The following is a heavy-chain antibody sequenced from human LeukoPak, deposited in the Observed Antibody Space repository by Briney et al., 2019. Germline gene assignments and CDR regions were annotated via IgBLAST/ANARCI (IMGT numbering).Heavy chain of an antibody. D-gene: IGHD3-10*01. Sequence: PGGSLRLSCAASGFTFSSYEMNWVRQAPGKGPEWVSYISSSGSTIYYADSVKGRFTISRDNAKNSLYLQMNSLRAEDTAVYYCARDLIGFGELLYGPDAFDIWGQGTMVTVSS. J-gene: IGHJ3*02. CDR2: ISSSGSTI. V-gene: IGHV3-48*03. CDR3: ARDLIGFGELLYGPDAFDI. CDR1: GFTFSSYE.